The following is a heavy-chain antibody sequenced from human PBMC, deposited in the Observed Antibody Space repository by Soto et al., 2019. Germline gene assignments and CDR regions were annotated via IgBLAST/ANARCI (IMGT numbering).Heavy chain of an antibody. J-gene: IGHJ6*02. CDR2: IHSSGTF. CDR3: ARDNIVSKGYGMDV. CDR1: GASISNAY. V-gene: IGHV4-4*07. Sequence: PSETLSLTCTVSGASISNAYWSWIRQAAGKRLEWIGRIHSSGTFNYNPSLKSRVSIPRDTSKNQISLKLSSVTAADTAVYYCARDNIVSKGYGMDVWGQGTTVTVSS. D-gene: IGHD5-12*01.